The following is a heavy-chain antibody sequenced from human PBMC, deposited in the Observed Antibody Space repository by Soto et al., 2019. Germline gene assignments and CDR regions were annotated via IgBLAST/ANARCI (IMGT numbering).Heavy chain of an antibody. CDR1: GFTFSSYG. Sequence: QVQLVESGGGVVQPGRSLRLSCAASGFTFSSYGMHWVRQAPGKGLEWVAVIWYDGSNKYYADSVKGRFTISRDNSKNTLYLQMNSLRAEDTAVYYCALSRGXXGSYFAFDIWGQGTMVTVSS. CDR2: IWYDGSNK. D-gene: IGHD1-26*01. V-gene: IGHV3-33*01. J-gene: IGHJ3*02. CDR3: ALSRGXXGSYFAFDI.